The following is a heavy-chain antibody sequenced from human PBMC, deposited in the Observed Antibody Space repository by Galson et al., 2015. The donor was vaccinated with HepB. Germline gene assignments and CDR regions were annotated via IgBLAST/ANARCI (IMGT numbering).Heavy chain of an antibody. J-gene: IGHJ6*02. D-gene: IGHD3-3*01. V-gene: IGHV3-7*03. CDR1: GFTFSSYW. Sequence: SLRLSCAASGFTFSSYWMNWVRQAPGKGLEWVAPINQAGSSKYYIDSVKGRFTISRDNAKDSVYLQLDSLRAEDTAGYYCARRMSVGRGCITRPEYYYGMDVWGQGTTVTVAS. CDR3: ARRMSVGRGCITRPEYYYGMDV. CDR2: INQAGSSK.